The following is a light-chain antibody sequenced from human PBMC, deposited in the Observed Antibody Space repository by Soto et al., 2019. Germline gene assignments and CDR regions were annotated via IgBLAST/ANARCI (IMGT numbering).Light chain of an antibody. CDR3: MQALDTRT. V-gene: IGKV2-28*01. CDR1: QSLLHSNGRYY. Sequence: IVMTQSPLFLPVTPGEPASISCRSSQSLLHSNGRYYVDWYMQKPGQSPRLLIYLGSNRASGVPDRFSGSGSGTDFTLTISRVEAEDVGFYYCMQALDTRTFGQGTKVEIK. J-gene: IGKJ1*01. CDR2: LGS.